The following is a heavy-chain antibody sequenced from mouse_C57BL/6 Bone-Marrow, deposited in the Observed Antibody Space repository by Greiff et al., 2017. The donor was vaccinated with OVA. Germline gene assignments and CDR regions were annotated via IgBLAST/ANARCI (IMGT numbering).Heavy chain of an antibody. CDR2: IYPRSGNT. D-gene: IGHD1-1*01. Sequence: VQGVESGAELARPGASVKLSCKASGYTFTSYGISWVKQRTGQGLEWIGEIYPRSGNTYYNEKFKGKATLTADKSSSTAYMELRSLTSEDSAVYFCARKITTVVDWFAYWGQGTLVTVSA. V-gene: IGHV1-81*01. CDR1: GYTFTSYG. J-gene: IGHJ3*01. CDR3: ARKITTVVDWFAY.